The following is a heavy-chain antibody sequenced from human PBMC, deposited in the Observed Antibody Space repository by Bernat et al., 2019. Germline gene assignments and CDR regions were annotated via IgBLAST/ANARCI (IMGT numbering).Heavy chain of an antibody. J-gene: IGHJ4*02. CDR3: AKDYTEYYYGSGSYFDY. CDR1: GFTFSSYG. D-gene: IGHD3-10*01. V-gene: IGHV3-30*18. CDR2: ISYDGSNK. Sequence: QVQLVESGGGVVQPGRSLRLSCAASGFTFSSYGMHWVRQAPGKGLEWVEVISYDGSNKYYADSVKGRFTISRDNSKNTLYLQMNSLRAEDTAVYYCAKDYTEYYYGSGSYFDYWGQGTLVTVSS.